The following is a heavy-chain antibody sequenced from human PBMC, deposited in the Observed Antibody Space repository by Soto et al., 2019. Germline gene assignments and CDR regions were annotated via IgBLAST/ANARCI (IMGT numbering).Heavy chain of an antibody. J-gene: IGHJ2*01. CDR1: GYTFTSYA. CDR3: ARGASSVSTFYFDL. CDR2: VNPGNGNT. V-gene: IGHV1-3*01. Sequence: QVQVVQSGAEVKKPGASVKVSCKASGYTFTSYAMHWVRQAPGQRLEWMGWVNPGNGNTKNSQKFQGRVTITTDTSASTAYMELSSLRSEDTAVYYCARGASSVSTFYFDLWGQGTLVTVSS. D-gene: IGHD3-10*01.